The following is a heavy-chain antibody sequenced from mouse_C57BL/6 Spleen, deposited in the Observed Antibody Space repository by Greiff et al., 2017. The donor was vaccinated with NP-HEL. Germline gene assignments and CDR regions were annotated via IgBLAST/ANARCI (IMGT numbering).Heavy chain of an antibody. CDR2: ILPGSGST. Sequence: QVQLQQSGAELMKPGASVKLSCKATGYTFTGYWIEWVKQRPGHGLEWIGEILPGSGSTNYTEKFKGKATFTADTSSNTAYMQLSSLTTEDSAIYYCARKDYGRGFDYWGQGTTLTVSS. D-gene: IGHD1-1*01. V-gene: IGHV1-9*01. CDR1: GYTFTGYW. J-gene: IGHJ2*01. CDR3: ARKDYGRGFDY.